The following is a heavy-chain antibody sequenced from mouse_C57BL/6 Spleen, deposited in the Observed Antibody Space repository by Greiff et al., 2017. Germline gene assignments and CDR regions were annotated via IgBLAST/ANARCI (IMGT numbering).Heavy chain of an antibody. CDR2: IDPENGDT. D-gene: IGHD1-1*01. CDR3: TRVVATPWYFDV. Sequence: VQLQQSGAELVRPGASVKLSCTASGFNIKDDYMHWVKQRPEQGLEWIGWIDPENGDTEYASKFQGKATITADTSSNTAYLQLSSLTSEDTAVYYCTRVVATPWYFDVWGTGTTVTVAS. CDR1: GFNIKDDY. J-gene: IGHJ1*03. V-gene: IGHV14-4*01.